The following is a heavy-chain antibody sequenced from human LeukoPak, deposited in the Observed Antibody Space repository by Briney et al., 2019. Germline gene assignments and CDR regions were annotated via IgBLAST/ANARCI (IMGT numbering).Heavy chain of an antibody. D-gene: IGHD6-13*01. CDR3: TRVLAAAANALDI. Sequence: GGSLRLSCAASGFTVSSNYMDWVRQAPGKGLEWVGRSRHKAKKYSTEYAASVKGRFTISRDDSKNSLYLQMNSLETEDTAVYYCTRVLAAAANALDIWGQGTMVTVSS. V-gene: IGHV3-72*01. CDR1: GFTVSSNY. J-gene: IGHJ3*02. CDR2: SRHKAKKYST.